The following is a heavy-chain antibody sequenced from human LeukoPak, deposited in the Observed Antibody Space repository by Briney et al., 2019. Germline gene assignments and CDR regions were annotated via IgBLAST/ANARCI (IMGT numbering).Heavy chain of an antibody. J-gene: IGHJ4*02. CDR1: GYTFTDYY. CDR2: INPNSGGT. D-gene: IGHD3-3*01. Sequence: ASVKVSCKASGYTFTDYYIHWVRQAPGQGLEWMGRINPNSGGTNSAQKFQGRVTMTRDTSISTAYMELSRLRSDDTAVYYCARPGGTIFGVGLSYAHFDYWGQGTLVTVSS. V-gene: IGHV1-2*06. CDR3: ARPGGTIFGVGLSYAHFDY.